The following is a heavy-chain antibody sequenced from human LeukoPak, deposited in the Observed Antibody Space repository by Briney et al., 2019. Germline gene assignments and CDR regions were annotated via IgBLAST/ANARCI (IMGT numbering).Heavy chain of an antibody. J-gene: IGHJ3*02. CDR3: ARFSRTNYYDSSGYYWGFAAFDI. D-gene: IGHD3-22*01. CDR2: IYHSGST. V-gene: IGHV4-59*12. Sequence: SETLSLTCTVSGGSFSSYYWSWIRQPPGKGLEWIGEIYHSGSTNYNPSLKSRVTISVDKSKNQFSLKLSSVTAADTAVYYCARFSRTNYYDSSGYYWGFAAFDIWGQGTMVTVSS. CDR1: GGSFSSYY.